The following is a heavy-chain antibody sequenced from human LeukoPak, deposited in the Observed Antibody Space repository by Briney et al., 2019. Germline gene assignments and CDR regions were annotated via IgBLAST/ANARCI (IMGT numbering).Heavy chain of an antibody. CDR3: ARAYSSSWYFNWFDP. D-gene: IGHD6-13*01. V-gene: IGHV4-39*07. CDR2: IYYTGST. Sequence: SETLSLTCTVSGGSVNSVSHYWGWIRQPPGKGLEWIGSIYYTGSTNYNPSLKSRVTISLDTSKNQFSLKLSSVTAADTAVYFCARAYSSSWYFNWFDPWGQGTLVTVSS. J-gene: IGHJ5*02. CDR1: GGSVNSVSHY.